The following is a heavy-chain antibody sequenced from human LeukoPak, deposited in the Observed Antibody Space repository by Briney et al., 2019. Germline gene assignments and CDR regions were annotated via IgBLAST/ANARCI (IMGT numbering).Heavy chain of an antibody. V-gene: IGHV3-23*01. CDR1: GVNFNNYA. D-gene: IGHD6-25*01. CDR2: ISGRGDRT. J-gene: IGHJ4*02. CDR3: AKDYYSSVSPYYFDS. Sequence: PGGSLRLSCTVSGVNFNNYAMSWGRLGPGEGLEWVSAISGRGDRTSYADSVKGRFTISRDNSKNTLFLQMNTLRAEDTAIYYCAKDYYSSVSPYYFDSWGQGTLVTVSS.